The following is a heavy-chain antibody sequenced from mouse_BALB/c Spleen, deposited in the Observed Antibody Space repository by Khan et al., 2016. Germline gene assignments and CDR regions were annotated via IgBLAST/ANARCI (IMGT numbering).Heavy chain of an antibody. Sequence: EVELVASGGGLVQPGGSRKLSCAASGFTFSNFGMYWIRQAHEQGLEWVAYISSGSGIMYYADTVKGRFTISRDNHKNTLFLQMTRLRSEDTARYYFARLKDVDVPFDYWGQGTTLTFSS. CDR2: ISSGSGIM. J-gene: IGHJ2*01. CDR1: GFTFSNFG. CDR3: ARLKDVDVPFDY. V-gene: IGHV5-17*02.